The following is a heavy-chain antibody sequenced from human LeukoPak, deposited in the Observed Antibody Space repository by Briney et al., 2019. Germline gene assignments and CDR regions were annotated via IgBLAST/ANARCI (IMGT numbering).Heavy chain of an antibody. V-gene: IGHV5-51*01. CDR1: GYSFTNYW. J-gene: IGHJ4*02. CDR3: ATPHDATAYYYDSSGYFY. CDR2: IYPADSDT. Sequence: GESLKISCQVSGYSFTNYWIGWVRQMPGKGLESMGIIYPADSDTRYSPSFQGQVTISADKSITTAYLQWRSLKASDTAMYYCATPHDATAYYYDSSGYFYWGQGTLVTVSS. D-gene: IGHD3-22*01.